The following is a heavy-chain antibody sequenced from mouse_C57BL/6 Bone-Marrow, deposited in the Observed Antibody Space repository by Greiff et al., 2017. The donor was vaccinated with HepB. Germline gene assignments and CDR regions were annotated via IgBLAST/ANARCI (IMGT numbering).Heavy chain of an antibody. V-gene: IGHV1-85*01. Sequence: QVQLKESGPELVKPGASVKLSCKASGYTFTSYDINWVKQRPGQGLEWIGWIYPRDGSTKYNEKFKGKATLTVDTSSSTAYMELHSLTSEDSAVYFCARSRVYYVSSYDALDYGGQGTTLTVSS. CDR2: IYPRDGST. CDR3: ARSRVYYVSSYDALDY. CDR1: GYTFTSYD. D-gene: IGHD1-1*01. J-gene: IGHJ2*01.